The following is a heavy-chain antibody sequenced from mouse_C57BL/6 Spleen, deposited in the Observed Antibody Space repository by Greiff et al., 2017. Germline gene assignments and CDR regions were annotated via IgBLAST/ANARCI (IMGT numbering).Heavy chain of an antibody. V-gene: IGHV1-80*01. D-gene: IGHD2-4*01. CDR2: IYPGDGDT. CDR1: GYAFSSYW. J-gene: IGHJ4*01. Sequence: QVHVKQSGAELVKPGASVKISCKASGYAFSSYWMNWVKQRPGKGLEWIGQIYPGDGDTNYNGKFKGKATLTADKSSSTAYMQLSSLTSEDSAVYFCARWGDYEDYAMDYWGQGTSVTVSS. CDR3: ARWGDYEDYAMDY.